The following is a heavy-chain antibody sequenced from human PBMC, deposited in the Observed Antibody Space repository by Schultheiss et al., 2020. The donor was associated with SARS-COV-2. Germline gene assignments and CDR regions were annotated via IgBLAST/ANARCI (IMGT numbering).Heavy chain of an antibody. D-gene: IGHD6-19*01. CDR3: ARVYSSGWYDWYFDL. Sequence: SETLSLTCAVYGGSISSSSYYWGWIRQPPGKGLEWIGSMYYSGSTYYNPSLKSRVTISVDTSKNQFSLKLSSVTAADTAVYYCARVYSSGWYDWYFDLWGRGTLVTVSS. CDR2: MYYSGST. V-gene: IGHV4-39*01. J-gene: IGHJ2*01. CDR1: GGSISSSSYY.